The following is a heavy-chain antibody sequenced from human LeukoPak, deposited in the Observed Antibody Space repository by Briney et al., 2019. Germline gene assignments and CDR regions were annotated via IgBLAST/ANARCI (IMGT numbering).Heavy chain of an antibody. CDR3: AREAYYDFWSGYLFDY. J-gene: IGHJ4*02. CDR2: IYTSGST. V-gene: IGHV4-4*07. Sequence: SETLSLTCTVSGGSISSYYWGWIRQPAGKGLEWIGRIYTSGSTNYNPSLKSRVTMSVDTSKNQFSLKLSSVTAADTAVYYCAREAYYDFWSGYLFDYWGQGTLVTVSS. D-gene: IGHD3-3*01. CDR1: GGSISSYY.